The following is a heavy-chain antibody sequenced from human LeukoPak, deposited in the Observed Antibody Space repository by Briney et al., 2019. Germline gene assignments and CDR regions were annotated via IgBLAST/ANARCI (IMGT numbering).Heavy chain of an antibody. V-gene: IGHV3-23*01. CDR2: ISGSGGST. D-gene: IGHD1-26*01. CDR1: GFTFSSYA. Sequence: GGSLRLSCAASGFTFSSYAMTWVRQAPGKGLEWVSAISGSGGSTYYADSVKGRITISRDNSKNTLYLQMNSLRAEDTAVYYCAKDSGGATQWFDPWGQGTLVTVSS. CDR3: AKDSGGATQWFDP. J-gene: IGHJ5*02.